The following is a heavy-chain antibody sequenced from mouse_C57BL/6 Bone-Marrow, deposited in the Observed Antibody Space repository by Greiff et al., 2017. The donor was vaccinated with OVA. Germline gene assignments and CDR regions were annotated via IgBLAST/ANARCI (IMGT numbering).Heavy chain of an antibody. CDR1: GFTFSDYG. J-gene: IGHJ1*03. CDR3: ARINYWYFDV. V-gene: IGHV5-17*01. Sequence: EVKLVESGGGLVKPGGSLKLSCAASGFTFSDYGMHWVRQAPEKGLEWVAYISSGSSTIYYADTVKGRFTISRDNAKNTLCLQMTSLRSEDTAMYYCARINYWYFDVWGTGTTVTVSS. CDR2: ISSGSSTI.